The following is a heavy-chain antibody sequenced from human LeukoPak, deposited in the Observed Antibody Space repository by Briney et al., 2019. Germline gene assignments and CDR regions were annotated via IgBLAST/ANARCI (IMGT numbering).Heavy chain of an antibody. J-gene: IGHJ4*02. V-gene: IGHV1-18*01. CDR2: ISAYNGNT. CDR3: ARDRGVAGFHLEAY. CDR1: GYTFTSFG. D-gene: IGHD6-19*01. Sequence: ASVKVACKASGYTFTSFGISWVRQAPGQGLEWMGWISAYNGNTDYAQNFQGRVSMTRDTSTTTAYMELRSLRSDDTAVYFCARDRGVAGFHLEAYWGQGTLVTVSS.